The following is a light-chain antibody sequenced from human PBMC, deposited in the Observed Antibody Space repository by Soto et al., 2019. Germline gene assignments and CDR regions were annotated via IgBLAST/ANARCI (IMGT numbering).Light chain of an antibody. Sequence: EIVLTQSPGTLSLSPGERATLSCRASQSISNYLAWYQHKPGQAPRLLISDASKRASGVPARFSGSGSGTDFTLTISSLEPEDFAVYYCQQRSQLPPLTFGGGTTVEIK. CDR2: DAS. CDR3: QQRSQLPPLT. CDR1: QSISNY. J-gene: IGKJ4*01. V-gene: IGKV3-11*01.